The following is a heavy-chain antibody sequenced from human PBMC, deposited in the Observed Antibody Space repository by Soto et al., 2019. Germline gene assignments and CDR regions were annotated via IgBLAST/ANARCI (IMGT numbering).Heavy chain of an antibody. CDR1: GGTFSNYA. CDR3: ARGRKVGATLFAFDI. D-gene: IGHD1-26*01. CDR2: IIPIFGTP. J-gene: IGHJ3*02. Sequence: SVKVSCKASGGTFSNYAINWVRQAPGQGLEWMGGIIPIFGTPNYAQKFQGRVTITADESTSTAYMGLSSLTSEDMAVYYCARGRKVGATLFAFDIGGQGTMVTVSS. V-gene: IGHV1-69*13.